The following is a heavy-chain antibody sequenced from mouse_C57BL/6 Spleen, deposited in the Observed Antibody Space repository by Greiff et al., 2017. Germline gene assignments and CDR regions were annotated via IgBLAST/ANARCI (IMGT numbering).Heavy chain of an antibody. Sequence: EVKVEESGPGLVKPSQSLSLTCSVTGYSITSGYYWNWIRQFPGNKLEWMGYISYDGSNNYNPSLKNRISITRDTSKNQFFLKLNSVTTEDTATYYCARALYYYGSLAYWGQGALVTVSA. CDR2: ISYDGSN. CDR3: ARALYYYGSLAY. CDR1: GYSITSGYY. D-gene: IGHD1-1*01. J-gene: IGHJ3*01. V-gene: IGHV3-6*01.